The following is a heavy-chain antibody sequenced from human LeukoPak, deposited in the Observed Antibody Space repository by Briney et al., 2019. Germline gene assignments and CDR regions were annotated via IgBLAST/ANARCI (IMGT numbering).Heavy chain of an antibody. CDR3: ARGGDGSGYYYFDY. V-gene: IGHV3-53*01. CDR1: GFAVGSNY. CDR2: FYSGGGT. J-gene: IGHJ4*02. D-gene: IGHD3-22*01. Sequence: GGSLRLSCAASGFAVGSNYMNWVRQAPGKGLEWVSVFYSGGGTYYADSVKGRFTISRDISKNTLYLQMNSLRAEDTAVYYCARGGDGSGYYYFDYWGQGTLVTVSS.